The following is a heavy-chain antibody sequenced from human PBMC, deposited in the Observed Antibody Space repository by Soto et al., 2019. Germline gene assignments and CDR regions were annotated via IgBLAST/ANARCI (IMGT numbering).Heavy chain of an antibody. CDR3: ARGRDDFWSGFQKGHYYYYMDV. Sequence: ASETLSLTCAVYVGSFSGYYWSWIRQPPGKGLEWIGEINHSGSTNYNPSLKSRVTISVDTSKNQFSLKLSSVTAADTAVYYCARGRDDFWSGFQKGHYYYYMDVWGKGTTVTV. CDR1: VGSFSGYY. CDR2: INHSGST. V-gene: IGHV4-34*01. D-gene: IGHD3-3*01. J-gene: IGHJ6*03.